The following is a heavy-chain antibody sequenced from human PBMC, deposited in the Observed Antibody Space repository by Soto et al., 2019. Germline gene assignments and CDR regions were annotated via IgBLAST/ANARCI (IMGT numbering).Heavy chain of an antibody. D-gene: IGHD2-2*01. CDR2: IWYDGSNK. CDR1: GFTFSSYG. V-gene: IGHV3-33*01. J-gene: IGHJ5*02. CDR3: ARVRRCSSTSCYEIDP. Sequence: GGSLRLSCAASGFTFSSYGMRWVRQAPGKGLEWVAVIWYDGSNKYYADSVKGRFTISRDNSKNTLYLQMNSLRAEDTAVYYCARVRRCSSTSCYEIDPWGQGTLVTVSS.